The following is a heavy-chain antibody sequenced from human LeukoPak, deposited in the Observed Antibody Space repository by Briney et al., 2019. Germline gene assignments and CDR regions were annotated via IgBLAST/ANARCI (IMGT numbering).Heavy chain of an antibody. Sequence: ASVKVSCKASGYTFTSYDINWVRQATGQGREWMGWMNPNSGNTGYAQKFQGRVNITRNTSISTAYMELSSLRSEDTAVYYCARRRSSWTPFDYWGQGTLVTVSS. D-gene: IGHD6-13*01. CDR3: ARRRSSWTPFDY. V-gene: IGHV1-8*03. CDR1: GYTFTSYD. CDR2: MNPNSGNT. J-gene: IGHJ4*02.